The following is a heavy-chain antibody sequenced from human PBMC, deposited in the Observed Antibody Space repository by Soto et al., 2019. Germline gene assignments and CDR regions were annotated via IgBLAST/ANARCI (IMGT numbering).Heavy chain of an antibody. V-gene: IGHV4-59*01. CDR1: GGSISSYY. CDR2: IYYSGST. Sequence: SETLSLTCTVSGGSISSYYWSWIRQPPGKGLEWIGYIYYSGSTNYNPSLKSRVTISVDTSKNQFSLKLSSVTAADTAVYYCARITGGWPIDYWGQGTLVTVSS. J-gene: IGHJ4*02. CDR3: ARITGGWPIDY.